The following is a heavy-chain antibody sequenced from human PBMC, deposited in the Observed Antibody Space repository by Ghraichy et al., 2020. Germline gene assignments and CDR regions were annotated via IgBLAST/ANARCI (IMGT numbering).Heavy chain of an antibody. V-gene: IGHV4-34*01. CDR3: ARGSIREMATPN. CDR2: INHSGST. CDR1: GGSFSGYY. D-gene: IGHD5-24*01. Sequence: SETLSLTCAVYGGSFSGYYWSWIRQPPGKGLEWIGEINHSGSTNYNPSLKSRVTISVDTSKNQFSLKLSSVTAADTAVYYCARGSIREMATPNWGQGTLVTVSS. J-gene: IGHJ4*02.